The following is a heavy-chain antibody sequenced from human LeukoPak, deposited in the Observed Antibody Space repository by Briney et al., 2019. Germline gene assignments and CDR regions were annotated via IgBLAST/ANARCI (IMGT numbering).Heavy chain of an antibody. J-gene: IGHJ6*02. Sequence: GGSLRLSCAAPGFTLDDYAMHWVRQAPGKGLEWVSLISGDGGSTYYADSVKGRFTISRDNSKNSLYLQMNSLRTEDTALYYCATGTVAATRYYYCGMDVWGQGTTVTVSS. CDR3: ATGTVAATRYYYCGMDV. CDR1: GFTLDDYA. CDR2: ISGDGGST. D-gene: IGHD2-15*01. V-gene: IGHV3-43*02.